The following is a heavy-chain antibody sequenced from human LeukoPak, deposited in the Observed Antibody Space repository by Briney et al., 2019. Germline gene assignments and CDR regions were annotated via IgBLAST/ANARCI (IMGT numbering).Heavy chain of an antibody. V-gene: IGHV3-7*01. Sequence: GGSLRLPCAASGFTFSSYWMSWVRQAPGKGLEWVANIKQDGSEKYYVDSVKGRFTISRDNAKNSLYLQMNSLRAEDTAVYYCAREDSRVDTAMIDYWGQGTLVTVSS. J-gene: IGHJ4*02. CDR3: AREDSRVDTAMIDY. CDR2: IKQDGSEK. CDR1: GFTFSSYW. D-gene: IGHD5-18*01.